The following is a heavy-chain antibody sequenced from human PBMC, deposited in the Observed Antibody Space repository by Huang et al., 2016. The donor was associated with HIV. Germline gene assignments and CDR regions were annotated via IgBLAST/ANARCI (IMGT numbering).Heavy chain of an antibody. J-gene: IGHJ4*02. V-gene: IGHV4-34*02. CDR1: GGSFSGYF. Sequence: QVQLQQWGAGLLKTSETLSLTCAVYGGSFSGYFWSWVRQPQGKGLEWVGEINHSGHINYNPSLLRRVNMSIDTSKKQFSRHLSSLSAADTAVYYCARRYNSRYDYWGRGSPVTVPS. CDR2: INHSGHI. D-gene: IGHD6-13*01. CDR3: ARRYNSRYDY.